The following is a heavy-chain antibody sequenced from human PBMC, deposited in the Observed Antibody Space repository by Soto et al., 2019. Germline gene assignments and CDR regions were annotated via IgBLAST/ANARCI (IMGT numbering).Heavy chain of an antibody. J-gene: IGHJ4*02. V-gene: IGHV5-51*01. CDR1: GYNFVTQW. CDR2: IFPGNSET. Sequence: GESLKISCEAFGYNFVTQWIGWVRLLPGRGLEWMGMIFPGNSETIYSPSFQGQVTISVDKSTSTAYMHWNSLRASDSAIYFCARQPALETVDFWGQGTLVTVSS. CDR3: ARQPALETVDF.